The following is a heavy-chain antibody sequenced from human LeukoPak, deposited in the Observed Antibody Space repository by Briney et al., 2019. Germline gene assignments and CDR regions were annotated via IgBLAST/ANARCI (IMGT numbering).Heavy chain of an antibody. V-gene: IGHV4-59*01. CDR2: IYHNSGTT. J-gene: IGHJ1*01. CDR1: GGSITSYF. Sequence: SETLSLTCTVPGGSITSYFWTWIRQPPGKGLEWIGYIYHNSGTTNYNPSLKSRVSISVDTSKTHFSLKLSSVTAADTAVYYCAQKAPYSPEYSQHWGRGTLVTVSS. D-gene: IGHD2-15*01. CDR3: AQKAPYSPEYSQH.